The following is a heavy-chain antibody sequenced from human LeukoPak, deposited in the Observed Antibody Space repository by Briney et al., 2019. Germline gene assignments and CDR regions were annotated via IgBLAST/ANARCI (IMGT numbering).Heavy chain of an antibody. CDR3: ARESANWNDGTYKFYGIDV. CDR1: GGTFSSYA. D-gene: IGHD1-1*01. J-gene: IGHJ6*02. CDR2: IIPILGIA. Sequence: SVKVSCKASGGTFSSYAISWVRQAPGQGLEWMGRIIPILGIANYAQKFQGRVTITADKSTSTAYMELSSLASDDTAVYYCARESANWNDGTYKFYGIDVWGQGTAVTVSS. V-gene: IGHV1-69*04.